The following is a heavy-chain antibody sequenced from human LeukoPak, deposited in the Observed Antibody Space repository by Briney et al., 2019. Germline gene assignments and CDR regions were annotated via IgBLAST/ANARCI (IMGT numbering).Heavy chain of an antibody. CDR1: GGTFSSYA. V-gene: IGHV1-69*04. CDR2: IIPILGIA. J-gene: IGHJ4*02. CDR3: ARGWAAAAGLLFDY. D-gene: IGHD6-13*01. Sequence: SVKVSCKASGGTFSSYAISWVRQAPGQGLEWMGRIIPILGIANYAQKFQGRVTITADKSTCTAYMELSSLRSEDTAVYYCARGWAAAAGLLFDYWGQGTLVTVSS.